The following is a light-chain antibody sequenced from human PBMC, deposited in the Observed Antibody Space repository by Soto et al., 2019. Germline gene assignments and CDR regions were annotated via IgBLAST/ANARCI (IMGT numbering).Light chain of an antibody. CDR1: QSISTY. Sequence: DIQMTQSPSSLPASVGDRVTLTCRASQSISTYLNWYQQKPGKAPKLLIYAASSLQSGVPSRLSGSASWTDFTLTISSLQPEDFATYDCQQSYTIPYTFGQGTKLEIK. J-gene: IGKJ2*01. CDR3: QQSYTIPYT. V-gene: IGKV1-39*01. CDR2: AAS.